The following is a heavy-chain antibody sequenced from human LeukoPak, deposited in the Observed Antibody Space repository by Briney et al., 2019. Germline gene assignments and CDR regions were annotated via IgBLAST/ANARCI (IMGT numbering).Heavy chain of an antibody. CDR3: ARDPPTGTDY. D-gene: IGHD3-10*01. Sequence: GGSLRLSCAASGFTFSSYAMHWVRQAPGKGLEWVAVISYDGSNKYYADSVKGRFTISRDNSKNTLYLQMNSLRAEDTAVYYCARDPPTGTDYWGQGTLVTVSS. CDR2: ISYDGSNK. CDR1: GFTFSSYA. V-gene: IGHV3-30*04. J-gene: IGHJ4*02.